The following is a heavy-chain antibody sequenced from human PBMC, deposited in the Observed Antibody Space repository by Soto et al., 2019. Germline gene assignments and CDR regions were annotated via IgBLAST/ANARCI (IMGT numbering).Heavy chain of an antibody. CDR3: ARVVVQLERRGAFDI. Sequence: ASVKVSCKASGYTFTSYAMHWVRQAPGQRLEWMGWINAGNGNTKYSQKFQGRVTITRDTSASTAYMEVSSLRSEDTAVYYCARVVVQLERRGAFDIWGQGTMVTVSS. D-gene: IGHD1-1*01. CDR1: GYTFTSYA. CDR2: INAGNGNT. V-gene: IGHV1-3*01. J-gene: IGHJ3*02.